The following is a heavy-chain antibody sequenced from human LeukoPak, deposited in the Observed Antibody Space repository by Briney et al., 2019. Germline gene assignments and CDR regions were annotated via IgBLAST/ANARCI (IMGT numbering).Heavy chain of an antibody. D-gene: IGHD6-25*01. J-gene: IGHJ6*02. Sequence: PGGSLRLSCAASGFTVSSNYMSWVRQAPGKGLEWVSVIYSGGSTYYADSVKGRFTISRDNSKNTLYLQMNSLRAEDTAVYYCARDHTRLRMDVWGQGTTVTVSS. CDR1: GFTVSSNY. CDR2: IYSGGST. CDR3: ARDHTRLRMDV. V-gene: IGHV3-53*01.